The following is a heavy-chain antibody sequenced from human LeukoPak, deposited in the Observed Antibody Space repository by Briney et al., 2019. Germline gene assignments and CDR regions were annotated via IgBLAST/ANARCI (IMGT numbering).Heavy chain of an antibody. Sequence: SETLSLTCTVSGGSISSGSYYGSWIRQPPGKGLEWIGYIYYSGSTNYNPSLKSRVTISVDTSKNQFSLKLSSVTAADTAVYYCARSYCSSTSCPHRGFDYWGQGTLVTVSS. CDR2: IYYSGST. CDR1: GGSISSGSYY. D-gene: IGHD2-2*01. J-gene: IGHJ4*02. CDR3: ARSYCSSTSCPHRGFDY. V-gene: IGHV4-61*01.